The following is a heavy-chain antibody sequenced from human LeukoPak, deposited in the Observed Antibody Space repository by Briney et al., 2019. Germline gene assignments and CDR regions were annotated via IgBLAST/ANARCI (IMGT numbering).Heavy chain of an antibody. V-gene: IGHV1-18*01. CDR1: GYRFTNYG. CDR2: ISAYNGNT. CDR3: ARGGSWCPNGVCYYYFDY. J-gene: IGHJ4*02. D-gene: IGHD2-8*01. Sequence: GASVKVSCKASGYRFTNYGYSWVRQAPGQGLEWMGWISAYNGNTDYAQNLQGRVTMTTDASTSTAYMELRSPTSDDTAIYYCARGGSWCPNGVCYYYFDYWGQGTLVTVSS.